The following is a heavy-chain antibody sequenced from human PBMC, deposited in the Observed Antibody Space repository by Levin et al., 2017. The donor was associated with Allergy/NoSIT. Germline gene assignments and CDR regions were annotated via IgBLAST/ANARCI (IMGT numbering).Heavy chain of an antibody. Sequence: GGSLRLSCVASGFTFNNDAMSWIRQVPGKGLEWVSHISGSGSTANYADSVRGRFTVSRDNSKNTMYLQMNSLRAEDTALYYCAREMVLMSTGDWGQGTLVTVSS. D-gene: IGHD4/OR15-4a*01. V-gene: IGHV3-23*01. CDR3: AREMVLMSTGD. J-gene: IGHJ4*02. CDR1: GFTFNNDA. CDR2: ISGSGSTA.